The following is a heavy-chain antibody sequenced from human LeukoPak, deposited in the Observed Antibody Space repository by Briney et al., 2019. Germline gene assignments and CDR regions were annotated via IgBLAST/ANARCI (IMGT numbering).Heavy chain of an antibody. CDR3: ARGESSASNWFDP. CDR1: GGSISSYY. CDR2: IYYSGST. Sequence: SETLSLTCTVSGGSISSYYWNWIRQPPGRGLEWIGYIYYSGSTNYNPSLKSRVTISVDTSKNQFSLKLSSVTAADTAVYYCARGESSASNWFDPWGQGTLVTVSS. V-gene: IGHV4-59*01. D-gene: IGHD3-22*01. J-gene: IGHJ5*02.